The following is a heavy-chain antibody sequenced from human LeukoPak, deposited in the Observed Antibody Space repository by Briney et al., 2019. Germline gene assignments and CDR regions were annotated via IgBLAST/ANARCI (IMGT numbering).Heavy chain of an antibody. CDR3: ARVSSIAAAGTWFDP. V-gene: IGHV1-46*01. CDR1: GYTFTSYY. CDR2: INPSGGST. D-gene: IGHD6-13*01. Sequence: ASVNVSCKASGYTFTSYYMHWVRQAPGQGLEWMGIINPSGGSTSHAQKFQGRVTMTRDTSTSTVYMELSSLRSEDTAVYYCARVSSIAAAGTWFDPWGQGTLVTVSS. J-gene: IGHJ5*02.